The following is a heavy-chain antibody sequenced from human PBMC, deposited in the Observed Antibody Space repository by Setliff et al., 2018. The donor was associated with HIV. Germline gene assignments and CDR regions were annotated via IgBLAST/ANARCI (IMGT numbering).Heavy chain of an antibody. V-gene: IGHV4-61*02. D-gene: IGHD6-13*01. CDR3: ARDGYSSSWYVISGSLDY. Sequence: NPSETLSLTCTVSGGSISSGSYFWTWIRQPAGKGLEWIGRIYTSGSTYYNPTLKSRVTISVDTSENQFSLKLSSVTAADTSVYYCARDGYSSSWYVISGSLDYWGQGILVTVSS. J-gene: IGHJ4*02. CDR2: IYTSGST. CDR1: GGSISSGSYF.